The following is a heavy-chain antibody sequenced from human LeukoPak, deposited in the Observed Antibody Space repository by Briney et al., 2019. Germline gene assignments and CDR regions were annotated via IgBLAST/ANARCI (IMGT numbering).Heavy chain of an antibody. CDR3: ARGGYGGYWRFDY. V-gene: IGHV3-30*03. Sequence: GGSLRLSCAASGFTFSSYGMHWVRQAPGKGLEWVAVISYDGSSKYYADSVKGRFTISRDNSKNTLYLQMNSLRADDTAVFYCARGGYGGYWRFDYWGQGTLVTVSS. CDR2: ISYDGSSK. CDR1: GFTFSSYG. J-gene: IGHJ4*02. D-gene: IGHD4-17*01.